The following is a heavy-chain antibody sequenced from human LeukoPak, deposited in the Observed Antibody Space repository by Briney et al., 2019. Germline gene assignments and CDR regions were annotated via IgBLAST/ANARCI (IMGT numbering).Heavy chain of an antibody. J-gene: IGHJ6*03. V-gene: IGHV3-23*05. CDR2: IETGGAST. CDR1: GFTFSSYG. Sequence: GGTLRLSCAASGFTFSSYGMSWVRQAPGKGLEWVSAIETGGASTYYADSVKGRFSISRDNSKNTLYLQMNSLRADDTAIYYCARVHYYGSRYYYMTSGAKGPRSPSP. CDR3: ARVHYYGSRYYYMTS. D-gene: IGHD3-10*01.